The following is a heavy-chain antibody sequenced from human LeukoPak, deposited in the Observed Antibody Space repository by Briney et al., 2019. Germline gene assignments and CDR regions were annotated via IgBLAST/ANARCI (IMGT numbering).Heavy chain of an antibody. D-gene: IGHD2-2*01. CDR2: IIPIFGTA. Sequence: SVTVSCKASGCTFSSYAISWVRQAPGQGLEWIGGIIPIFGTANYAQKFQGRVTITADESTGTAYMEPSSLRSEDTAVYYCARELGPSANDYWGQGTLVTVSS. CDR3: ARELGPSANDY. CDR1: GCTFSSYA. J-gene: IGHJ4*02. V-gene: IGHV1-69*01.